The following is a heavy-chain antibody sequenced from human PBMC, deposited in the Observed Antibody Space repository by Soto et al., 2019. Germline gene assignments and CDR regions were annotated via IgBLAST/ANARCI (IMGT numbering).Heavy chain of an antibody. J-gene: IGHJ3*02. V-gene: IGHV1-18*01. CDR3: ARDIVVVPAAINDAFDI. CDR1: GYTFTSYG. CDR2: ISAYNGNT. D-gene: IGHD2-2*02. Sequence: GASVKVSCKASGYTFTSYGISWVRQAPGQGVEWMGWISAYNGNTNYAQKLQGRVTMTTDTSTSTAYMELRSLRSDDTAVYYCARDIVVVPAAINDAFDIWGQGTMVTVSS.